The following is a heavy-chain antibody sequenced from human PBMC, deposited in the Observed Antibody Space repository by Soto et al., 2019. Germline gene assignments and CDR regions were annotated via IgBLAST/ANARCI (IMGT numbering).Heavy chain of an antibody. CDR1: GGSISSGGYY. V-gene: IGHV4-31*03. D-gene: IGHD4-4*01. Sequence: QVQLQESGPGLVKPSQTLSLACTVSGGSISSGGYYWNWIRQPPGKGLEWIGYIYYSGNTYYNPSLQSRVTISIDTSKNQLSLKLSSVTAADTSVYYGALQVASNWFDPWGQGTLVTVSS. CDR3: ALQVASNWFDP. J-gene: IGHJ5*02. CDR2: IYYSGNT.